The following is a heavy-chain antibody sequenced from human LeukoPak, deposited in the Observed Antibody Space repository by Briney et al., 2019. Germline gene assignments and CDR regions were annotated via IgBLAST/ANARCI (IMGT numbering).Heavy chain of an antibody. Sequence: PGGSLGLSCAASGFTFSSYAMSWVRQAPGKGLEWVSAIRGSGGGTNYGDSVKGRFTISRDNSKNTLYLQMNSLRAEDTAVYYCAKGPIKSGSSSVYFDYWGQGTLVTVSS. CDR1: GFTFSSYA. CDR3: AKGPIKSGSSSVYFDY. J-gene: IGHJ4*02. D-gene: IGHD6-13*01. V-gene: IGHV3-23*01. CDR2: IRGSGGGT.